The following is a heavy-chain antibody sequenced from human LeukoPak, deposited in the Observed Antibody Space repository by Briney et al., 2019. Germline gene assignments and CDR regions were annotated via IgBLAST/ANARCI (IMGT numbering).Heavy chain of an antibody. CDR1: GGSISSYY. J-gene: IGHJ6*02. V-gene: IGHV4-59*01. CDR2: IYYSGST. CDR3: ARASGGSNTSSYYYYGMDV. Sequence: SETLSLTCTVSGGSISSYYWSWIRQPPGKGQEWIGYIYYSGSTNYNPSLKSRVTISVDTSKNQFSLKLSSVTAADTAVYYCARASGGSNTSSYYYYGMDVWGQGTTVTVSS. D-gene: IGHD3-10*01.